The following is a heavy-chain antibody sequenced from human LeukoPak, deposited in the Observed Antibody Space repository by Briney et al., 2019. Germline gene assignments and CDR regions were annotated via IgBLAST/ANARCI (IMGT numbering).Heavy chain of an antibody. CDR3: ARDNHYDILTGYLSGLFDY. D-gene: IGHD3-9*01. CDR2: ISSHGGST. Sequence: PGGSLRLSCAASGFTFSNYAMIWVRQTPGKGLEWVSSISSHGGSTDAADSVKGRFTISRDNAKNSLYLQMNSLRAEDTAVYYCARDNHYDILTGYLSGLFDYWGQGTLVTVSS. V-gene: IGHV3-23*01. CDR1: GFTFSNYA. J-gene: IGHJ4*02.